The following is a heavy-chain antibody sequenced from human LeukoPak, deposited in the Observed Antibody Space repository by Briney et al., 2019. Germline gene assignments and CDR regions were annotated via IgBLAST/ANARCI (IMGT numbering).Heavy chain of an antibody. Sequence: VASVKVSCKVSGYTLTELSMHWVRQTPGKGLEWMRGFDPEDGETIYAQKFQGRVTMTEDTSTSTAYMELRSLRSDDTAVYYCGRDVSGPTTPITTRVPLDYWGQGTLVTVSS. CDR3: GRDVSGPTTPITTRVPLDY. V-gene: IGHV1-24*01. CDR1: GYTLTELS. CDR2: FDPEDGET. D-gene: IGHD1-1*01. J-gene: IGHJ4*02.